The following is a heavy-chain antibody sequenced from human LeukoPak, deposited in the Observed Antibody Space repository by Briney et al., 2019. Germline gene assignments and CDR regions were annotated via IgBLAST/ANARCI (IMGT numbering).Heavy chain of an antibody. CDR1: GGSFRGYY. V-gene: IGHV4-34*01. J-gene: IGHJ3*02. CDR2: INHSGST. D-gene: IGHD1-20*01. CDR3: ARCPYNWIWDHDAFDI. Sequence: SETLSLTCAVYGGSFRGYYWRWLRQPPGKGLEWLGEINHSGSTNYNPSLKSRVTLPVDPSQNQFSLKQSSVTAPDTGVNYCARCPYNWIWDHDAFDIWGQGTMVTVSS.